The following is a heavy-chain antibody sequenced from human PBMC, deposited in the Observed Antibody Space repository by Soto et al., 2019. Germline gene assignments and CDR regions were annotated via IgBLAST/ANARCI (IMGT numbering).Heavy chain of an antibody. CDR2: IYHSGST. V-gene: IGHV4-4*02. D-gene: IGHD3-3*02. CDR3: ASVLGNDAFDL. CDR1: GGSISSSNW. J-gene: IGHJ3*01. Sequence: QVQLQESGPGLVKPSGTLSLTCAVSGGSISSSNWWSWVRQPPGKGLEWIGEIYHSGSTNYNPSLTTPXTXSXXKSNNQSPLTLSSVPAADTAVSYCASVLGNDAFDLWGQGTMVTVSS.